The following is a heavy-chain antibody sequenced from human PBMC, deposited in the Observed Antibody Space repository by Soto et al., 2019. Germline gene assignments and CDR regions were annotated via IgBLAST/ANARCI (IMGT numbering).Heavy chain of an antibody. CDR3: ARINDILTGYYRIYYFDY. CDR1: GYTFTSYA. J-gene: IGHJ4*02. CDR2: INAGNGNT. V-gene: IGHV1-3*01. Sequence: ASVKVSCKASGYTFTSYAMHWVRQAPGQRLEWMGWINAGNGNTKYSQKFQGRVTITRDTSASTAYMELSSLRSEDTAVYYCARINDILTGYYRIYYFDYWGQGTLVTVS. D-gene: IGHD3-9*01.